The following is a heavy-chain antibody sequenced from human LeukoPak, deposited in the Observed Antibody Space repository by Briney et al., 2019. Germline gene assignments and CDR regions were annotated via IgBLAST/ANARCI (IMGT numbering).Heavy chain of an antibody. Sequence: PGGSLRLSCAASGFTFSSYAMSWVRQAPGKGLEWVSAISGSGGSTYYADSVKGRFTISRDNSKNTLYLQMTSLRAEDTAVYYCAKRYYYGSGSYFLEKYTDYGMDVWGQGTTVTVSS. D-gene: IGHD3-10*01. CDR2: ISGSGGST. V-gene: IGHV3-23*01. CDR3: AKRYYYGSGSYFLEKYTDYGMDV. J-gene: IGHJ6*02. CDR1: GFTFSSYA.